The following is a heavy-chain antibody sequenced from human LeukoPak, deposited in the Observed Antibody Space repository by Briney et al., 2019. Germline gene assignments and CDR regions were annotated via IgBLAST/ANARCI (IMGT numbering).Heavy chain of an antibody. CDR2: IYYSGGT. Sequence: SETLSLTCTVSGGSISSYYWSWIRQPPGKGLEWIGYIYYSGGTNYNPSLKSRVTISVDTSKNQFSLKLSSVTAADTAVYYCARGIAVAYKNAYDYWGQGTLVTVSS. V-gene: IGHV4-59*01. CDR1: GGSISSYY. CDR3: ARGIAVAYKNAYDY. D-gene: IGHD6-19*01. J-gene: IGHJ4*02.